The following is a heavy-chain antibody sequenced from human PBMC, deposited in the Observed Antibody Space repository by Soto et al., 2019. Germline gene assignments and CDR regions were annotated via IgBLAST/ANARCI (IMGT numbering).Heavy chain of an antibody. V-gene: IGHV1-69*06. CDR1: GGTFSSYA. J-gene: IGHJ6*02. CDR3: ASVDIVVVVAAIPNNYYYYGMDV. D-gene: IGHD2-15*01. CDR2: IIPIFGTA. Sequence: SVKVSCKASGGTFSSYAISWVRQAPGQGLEWMGGIIPIFGTANYAQKFQGRVTITADKSTSTAYMELSSLRSEDSAVYYCASVDIVVVVAAIPNNYYYYGMDVWGQGTTVTVSS.